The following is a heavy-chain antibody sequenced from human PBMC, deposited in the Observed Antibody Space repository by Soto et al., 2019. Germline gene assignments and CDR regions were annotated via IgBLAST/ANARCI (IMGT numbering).Heavy chain of an antibody. J-gene: IGHJ4*02. D-gene: IGHD3-22*01. CDR3: ARGRLDFDGRGYYHFDS. Sequence: GASVKVSCKASGYTFTSYYLHRMRQAPGQGLEWMGWINPKNDDTNYAQKFHGSVTLTRDTSIMTVYMELSSLKSDDTAIYYCARGRLDFDGRGYYHFDSWGQGTLVTVSS. V-gene: IGHV1-2*02. CDR1: GYTFTSYY. CDR2: INPKNDDT.